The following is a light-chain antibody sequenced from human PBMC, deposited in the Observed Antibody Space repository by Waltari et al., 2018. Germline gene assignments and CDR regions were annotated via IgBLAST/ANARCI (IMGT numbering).Light chain of an antibody. CDR3: SSYSDSSTLEL. J-gene: IGLJ1*01. CDR2: GVR. V-gene: IGLV2-23*02. Sequence: QSALTQPASVSGSPGQTITISCTGTDSDIGSYNLVSWYQQHPGKVPKLLISGVRTRPSGVSTRFSGYKSGNTASLTISGLQAEDEADYYCSSYSDSSTLELFGAGTKVTVL. CDR1: DSDIGSYNL.